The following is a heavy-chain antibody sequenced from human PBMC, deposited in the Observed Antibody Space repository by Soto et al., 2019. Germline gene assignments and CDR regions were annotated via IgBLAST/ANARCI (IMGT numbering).Heavy chain of an antibody. CDR3: ARRVTSNSPGGGLDV. J-gene: IGHJ6*02. CDR1: GYDFNIYW. V-gene: IGHV5-51*03. CDR2: AYPDASDT. D-gene: IGHD2-2*01. Sequence: EVQLVQSGAEVKKPGESLMVSCKASGYDFNIYWIGWVRHLPGRRLEWMGVAYPDASDTTYSPSFQGLVTISVDKSISPAYRQWSSLKASDSAMYCCARRVTSNSPGGGLDVWGQGTTVTVSS.